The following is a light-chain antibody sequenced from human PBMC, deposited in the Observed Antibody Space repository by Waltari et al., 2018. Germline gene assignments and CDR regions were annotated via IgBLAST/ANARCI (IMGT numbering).Light chain of an antibody. CDR2: GAS. CDR3: QQYAGSPIT. J-gene: IGKJ4*01. CDR1: QSGSHSN. Sequence: CKATQSGSHSNLAWYLQKGGQAPMLLSYGASSRATGIPVRFSGSGSGTDFTLSISRLEPEDYGVYYCQQYAGSPITFGGGTKVEI. V-gene: IGKV3-20*01.